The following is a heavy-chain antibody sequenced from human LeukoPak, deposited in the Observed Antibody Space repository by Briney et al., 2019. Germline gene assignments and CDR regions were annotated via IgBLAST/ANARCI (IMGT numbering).Heavy chain of an antibody. CDR1: GFTFSGHW. CDR3: AKGSSRPPNAFDI. Sequence: GGSPRLSCTASGFTFSGHWMSWVRQAPGKGLEWVASIRQDGSEKHYVDSVEGRFIISRDNAKNSLHLQMNSLRAEDTAVYYCAKGSSRPPNAFDIWGQGTLVTVSS. V-gene: IGHV3-7*01. J-gene: IGHJ3*02. CDR2: IRQDGSEK. D-gene: IGHD6-6*01.